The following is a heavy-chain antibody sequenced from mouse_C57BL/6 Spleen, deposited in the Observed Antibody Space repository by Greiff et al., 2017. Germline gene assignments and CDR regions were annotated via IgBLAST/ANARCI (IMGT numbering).Heavy chain of an antibody. CDR3: ARWELGRDWFAY. V-gene: IGHV1-53*01. J-gene: IGHJ3*01. Sequence: QVQLQQPGTELVKPGASVKLSCKASGYTFTSYWMHWVKQRPGQGLEWIGNINPSNGGTNYNEKFKSKATLTVDKSSSTAYMQLSSLTSEDSAVDYCARWELGRDWFAYWGQGTLVTVSA. D-gene: IGHD4-1*01. CDR1: GYTFTSYW. CDR2: INPSNGGT.